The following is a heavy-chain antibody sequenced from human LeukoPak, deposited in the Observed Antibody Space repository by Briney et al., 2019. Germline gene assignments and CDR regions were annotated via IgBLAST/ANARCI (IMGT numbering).Heavy chain of an antibody. D-gene: IGHD6-13*01. CDR1: GGSISSSGYY. J-gene: IGHJ6*03. CDR2: IYFSGST. CDR3: ARDRTSSWHADHYYYYMDV. Sequence: SETLSLTCTVSGGSISSSGYYWGWIRQPPGKGLEWIGSIYFSGSTYYNPSLKSRVTISVDTSKNQFSLKMNSVTAADTAVYYCARDRTSSWHADHYYYYMDVWGKGTTVTISS. V-gene: IGHV4-39*07.